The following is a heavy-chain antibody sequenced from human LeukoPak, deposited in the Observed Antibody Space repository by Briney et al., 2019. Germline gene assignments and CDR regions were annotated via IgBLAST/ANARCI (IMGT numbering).Heavy chain of an antibody. CDR1: GFTFSNYA. V-gene: IGHV3-30*18. D-gene: IGHD2-2*01. Sequence: GGSLRLSCAASGFTFSNYAIHWVRQAPGRGLEWVAAISYDGNSQHYGAPVKGRFTISRDNSKNTVYLQINTLRTDDAAIYYCAKPYPTLATSAVLDNWGQGTLVTVSS. CDR3: AKPYPTLATSAVLDN. J-gene: IGHJ4*02. CDR2: ISYDGNSQ.